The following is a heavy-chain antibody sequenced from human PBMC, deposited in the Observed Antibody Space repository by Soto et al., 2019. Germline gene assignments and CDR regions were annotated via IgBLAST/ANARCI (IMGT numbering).Heavy chain of an antibody. V-gene: IGHV3-43*01. D-gene: IGHD5-18*01. CDR3: AKVLSGFSYGRA. J-gene: IGHJ5*02. CDR2: ISWDGGST. CDR1: GFTFDDYT. Sequence: GGSLRLSCAASGFTFDDYTMHWVRQAPGKGLEWVSLISWDGGSTYYADSVKGRFTISRDNAKNTPYLQMNSLRVDDTAIYYCAKVLSGFSYGRAWGQGTLVTVSS.